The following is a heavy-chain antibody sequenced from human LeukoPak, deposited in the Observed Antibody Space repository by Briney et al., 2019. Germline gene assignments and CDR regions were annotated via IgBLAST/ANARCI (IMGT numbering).Heavy chain of an antibody. V-gene: IGHV4-4*07. D-gene: IGHD6-19*01. CDR3: ARWAYSSGWTSFDY. CDR2: IYTNENT. CDR1: SGSISIYY. Sequence: ASETLSLTCTVSSGSISIYYWNWIRQPAGKGLEWIGRIYTNENTFFNPSLKSRVTMSVDTSKNQFSLQLTSVTAADTAVYYCARWAYSSGWTSFDYWGQGTLVTVSS. J-gene: IGHJ4*02.